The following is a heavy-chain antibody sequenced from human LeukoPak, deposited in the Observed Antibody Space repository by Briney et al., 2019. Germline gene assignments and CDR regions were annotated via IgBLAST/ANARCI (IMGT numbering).Heavy chain of an antibody. D-gene: IGHD5-12*01. J-gene: IGHJ4*02. CDR2: IKQDGSEK. CDR1: GFTFSSYW. CDR3: ARHSGWAFYY. Sequence: GGSLRLSCAASGFTFSSYWMTWVRQAPGKGLDWVANIKQDGSEKYYADSVKGRFTISRDNAKDSLYLQMNSLRAEDTAVYYCARHSGWAFYYWGQGTLVTVSS. V-gene: IGHV3-7*01.